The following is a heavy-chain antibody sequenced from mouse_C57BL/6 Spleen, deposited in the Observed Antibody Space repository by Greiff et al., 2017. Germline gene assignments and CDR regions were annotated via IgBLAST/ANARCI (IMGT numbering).Heavy chain of an antibody. CDR3: VSHYEEAWFAY. D-gene: IGHD2-12*01. J-gene: IGHJ3*01. CDR1: GFSFNTYA. Sequence: EVQLQESGGGLVQPKGSLKLSCAASGFSFNTYAMNWVRQAPGKGLEWVARIRSKSNNYATYYADSVKDRFTISRDDSESMLYLQMNNLKTEDTAMYYCVSHYEEAWFAYWGQGTLVTVSA. CDR2: IRSKSNNYAT. V-gene: IGHV10-1*01.